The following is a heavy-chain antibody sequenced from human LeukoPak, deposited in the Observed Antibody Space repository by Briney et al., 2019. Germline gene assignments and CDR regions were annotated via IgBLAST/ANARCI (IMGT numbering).Heavy chain of an antibody. D-gene: IGHD2-2*01. Sequence: GGSLRLSCAASGFTFSSYAMSWVRQAPGKGLEWVSSISSSSSYIYYADSVKGRFTISRDNAKNSLYLQMNSLRAEDTAVYYCARLDCSSTSCLSSAIDYWGQGTLVTVSS. CDR3: ARLDCSSTSCLSSAIDY. CDR1: GFTFSSYA. CDR2: ISSSSSYI. J-gene: IGHJ4*02. V-gene: IGHV3-21*01.